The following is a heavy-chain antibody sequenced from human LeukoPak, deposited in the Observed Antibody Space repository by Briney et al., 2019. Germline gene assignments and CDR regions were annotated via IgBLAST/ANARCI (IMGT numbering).Heavy chain of an antibody. V-gene: IGHV1-46*01. Sequence: ASVKVSCKASGYTFTSYYMHWVRQAPGQGLEWMGIINPSGGSTSYAQKFQGRVTMTRDTSTSTVYMELSRLRSEDPAVYYCARTDRSGLCRFSGGDCYSLTFWGQGTLVTVSS. CDR2: INPSGGST. J-gene: IGHJ4*02. CDR1: GYTFTSYY. CDR3: ARTDRSGLCRFSGGDCYSLTF. D-gene: IGHD2-21*02.